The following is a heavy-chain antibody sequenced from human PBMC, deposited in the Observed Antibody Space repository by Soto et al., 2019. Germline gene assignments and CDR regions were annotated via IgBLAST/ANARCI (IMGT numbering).Heavy chain of an antibody. CDR3: AVSSHFGELSFFDD. CDR2: ISGSGGST. Sequence: GGSLRLSCAASGFTFSSYAMSWVRQAPGKGLEWVSAISGSGGSTYYADSVKGRFTISRDNSKNTLYLQMNSLRAEDTAVYYCAVSSHFGELSFFDDWGQGTLVTVSS. D-gene: IGHD3-16*02. CDR1: GFTFSSYA. V-gene: IGHV3-23*01. J-gene: IGHJ4*02.